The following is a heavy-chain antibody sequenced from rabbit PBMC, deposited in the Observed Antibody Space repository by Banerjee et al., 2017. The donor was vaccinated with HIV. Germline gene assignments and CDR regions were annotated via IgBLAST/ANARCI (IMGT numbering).Heavy chain of an antibody. CDR1: GFTLSSYY. V-gene: IGHV1S45*01. Sequence: QEQLEESGGDLVKPGASLTLTCTASGFTLSSYYMCWVRQAPGKGLEWVACIYAGSTGNTYYANWAKGRFTISKTSSTTVTLQMTSLTAADTATYFCARGASYVGYGYDLWGPGTLVTVS. CDR3: ARGASYVGYGYDL. CDR2: IYAGSTGNT. D-gene: IGHD6-1*01. J-gene: IGHJ4*01.